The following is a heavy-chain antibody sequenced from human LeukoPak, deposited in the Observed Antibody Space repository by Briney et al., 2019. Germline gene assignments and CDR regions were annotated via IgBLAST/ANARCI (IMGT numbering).Heavy chain of an antibody. CDR2: INPSGGTT. CDR1: GYTFRSYD. Sequence: ASVKVSCKASGYTFRSYDMHWVRQAHGQGLEWMGIINPSGGTTTYAQKFQGRVTMTWDTSTSTVYMELSSLRSEDTAVYYCARFYPASYQLLAFDIWGQGTMVTVSS. D-gene: IGHD2-2*01. V-gene: IGHV1-46*01. J-gene: IGHJ3*02. CDR3: ARFYPASYQLLAFDI.